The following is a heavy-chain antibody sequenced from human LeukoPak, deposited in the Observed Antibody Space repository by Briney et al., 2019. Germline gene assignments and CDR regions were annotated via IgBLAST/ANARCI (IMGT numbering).Heavy chain of an antibody. CDR2: IKQDGSEK. D-gene: IGHD2-2*01. V-gene: IGHV3-7*01. Sequence: PGGSLRLSCAASGFTFSSYWMSWVRQAPGKGLEWVANIKQDGSEKYYVDSVKGRFTISRDNAKNSLYLQMNSLRAEDTAVYYCAREGTYCSSTSCYRVPEDYWGQGTLVTVSS. J-gene: IGHJ4*02. CDR3: AREGTYCSSTSCYRVPEDY. CDR1: GFTFSSYW.